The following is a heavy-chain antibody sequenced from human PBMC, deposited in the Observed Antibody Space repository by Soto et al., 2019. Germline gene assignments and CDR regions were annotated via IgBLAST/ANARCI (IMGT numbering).Heavy chain of an antibody. V-gene: IGHV3-73*02. CDR1: GFTFSGSA. D-gene: IGHD2-15*01. CDR2: IRRKANSYAT. J-gene: IGHJ1*01. Sequence: EVQLVESGGGLVQPGGSLKLSCAASGFTFSGSAMHWVRQASGKGLEWVGRIRRKANSYATAYAASVKGRFTISRDDSKYTAYLQMNSLKTEDTAVYYCTVGYCSGGSCSIFQHWGQGTLVTVSS. CDR3: TVGYCSGGSCSIFQH.